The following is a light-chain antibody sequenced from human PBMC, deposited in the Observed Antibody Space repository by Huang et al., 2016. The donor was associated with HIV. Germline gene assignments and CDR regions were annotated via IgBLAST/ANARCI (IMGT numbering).Light chain of an antibody. CDR1: QGISNF. J-gene: IGKJ4*01. CDR2: AAS. V-gene: IGKV1-8*01. Sequence: IQMTQSPTSLSASTGDRVTISCRASQGISNFLAWFQQKPGKAPKLLIYAASTLQSGVPSRFSGSASGTDFTLTISNLQSEDFATYFCQQYHTYPLVTFGGGTKVEIK. CDR3: QQYHTYPLVT.